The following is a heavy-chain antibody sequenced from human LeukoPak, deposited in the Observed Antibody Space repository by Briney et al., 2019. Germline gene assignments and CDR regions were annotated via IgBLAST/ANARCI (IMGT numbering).Heavy chain of an antibody. CDR2: MNPNSGNT. J-gene: IGHJ5*02. Sequence: GASVKVSCKASGYTFTSYDINWVRQATGQGLEWMGWMNPNSGNTGYAQKFQGRVTITRNTSISTAYMEPSSLRSEDTAVYYCARGGGFATPYNWFDPWGQGTLVTVSS. CDR1: GYTFTSYD. V-gene: IGHV1-8*03. D-gene: IGHD2-15*01. CDR3: ARGGGFATPYNWFDP.